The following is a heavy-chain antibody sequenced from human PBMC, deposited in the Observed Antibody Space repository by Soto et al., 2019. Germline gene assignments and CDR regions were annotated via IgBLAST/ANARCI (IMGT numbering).Heavy chain of an antibody. Sequence: QVQLVESGGGVVQPGRSLRLSCAASRFTFSSYDMHWVRQAPAKGLEWVALIWYDGSNKYYADSVKGRFTISRDNSKNMLYLQMNSLRAEDTAVYYCARKTSNWFEPWGQGTLVTVSS. V-gene: IGHV3-33*01. CDR1: RFTFSSYD. CDR2: IWYDGSNK. CDR3: ARKTSNWFEP. J-gene: IGHJ5*02.